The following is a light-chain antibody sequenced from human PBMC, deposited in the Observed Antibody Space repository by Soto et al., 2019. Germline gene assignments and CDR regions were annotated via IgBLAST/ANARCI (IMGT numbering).Light chain of an antibody. CDR1: HNDIGTYDY. Sequence: QSARTPPTTVSGSPGQSITISCTGNHNDIGTYDYVSWYQQHPGRAPRLLIHGVTTRPSGISGRFSASKSGLTASLTISGLQPEDEADYYCSSFTSNRIYVFGPGTKVTVL. V-gene: IGLV2-14*03. CDR2: GVT. CDR3: SSFTSNRIYV. J-gene: IGLJ1*01.